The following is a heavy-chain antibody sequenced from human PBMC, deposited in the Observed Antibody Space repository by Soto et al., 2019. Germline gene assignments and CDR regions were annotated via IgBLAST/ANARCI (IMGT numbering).Heavy chain of an antibody. CDR2: ISGDGSST. CDR1: EFTFRSYR. Sequence: PGGSLRLSCAASEFTFRSYRMHWVRQGPGKGLVWVSRISGDGSSTTYADSVRGRFTISRDNAKNTVYLQMDSLRAEDTAVYYCARSLPGTYGAFDLWGQGTMVTVSS. CDR3: ARSLPGTYGAFDL. V-gene: IGHV3-74*01. D-gene: IGHD1-7*01. J-gene: IGHJ3*01.